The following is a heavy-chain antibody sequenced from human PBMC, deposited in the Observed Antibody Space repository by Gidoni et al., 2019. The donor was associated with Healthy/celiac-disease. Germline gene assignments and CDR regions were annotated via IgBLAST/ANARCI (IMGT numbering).Heavy chain of an antibody. CDR1: GYTFTSNG. CDR3: ARDGVYCTGGVCYYYFDY. Sequence: VQLVQSGAEVTKPGASVKVSCKASGYTFTSNGTSWVRQAPGQGLEWMGWISAYNGNTNYAQKLQGRVTMTTDTSTSTAYMELRSLRSDDTAVYYCARDGVYCTGGVCYYYFDYWGQGTLVTVSS. CDR2: ISAYNGNT. D-gene: IGHD2-8*02. V-gene: IGHV1-18*01. J-gene: IGHJ4*02.